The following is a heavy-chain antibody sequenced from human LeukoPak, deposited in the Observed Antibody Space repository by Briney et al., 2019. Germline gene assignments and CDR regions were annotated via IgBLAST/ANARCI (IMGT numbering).Heavy chain of an antibody. CDR3: AREFITIFGVVIMQDAFDI. D-gene: IGHD3-3*01. J-gene: IGHJ3*02. CDR2: ISYDGSNK. CDR1: GFTFSSYA. V-gene: IGHV3-30-3*01. Sequence: GGSLRLSCAASGFTFSSYAMHWVRQAPGKGLEWVAVISYDGSNKYYADSVKGRFTISRDNSKNTLYLQMNSLRAEDTAVYYCAREFITIFGVVIMQDAFDIWGQGTMVTVSS.